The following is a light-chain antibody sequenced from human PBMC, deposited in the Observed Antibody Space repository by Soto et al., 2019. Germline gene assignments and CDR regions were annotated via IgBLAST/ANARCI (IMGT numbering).Light chain of an antibody. J-gene: IGKJ1*01. CDR1: QTVSTY. CDR2: ATS. CDR3: QQYNSYSRT. Sequence: DTQMTQSPSSLSASVGDRISITCRASQTVSTYLNWYQQKPGKAPTLLISATSTLQSGVPSRFSGSGSGTEFTLTITSLQPEDFATYYCQQYNSYSRTFGQGTKV. V-gene: IGKV1-39*01.